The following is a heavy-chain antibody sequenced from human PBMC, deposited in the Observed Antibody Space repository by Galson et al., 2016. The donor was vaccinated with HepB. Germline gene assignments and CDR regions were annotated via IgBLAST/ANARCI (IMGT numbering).Heavy chain of an antibody. CDR3: AKRAKYSGNDFDP. Sequence: SLRLSCAASGFTFKSSAIHWVRQAPGRGLEWVAVISHDGTTKHYTDSVKGRFTISRDNSQNALFLQMNALQPEDTAVYYCAKRAKYSGNDFDPWGLGTLVVVSS. V-gene: IGHV3-30*18. CDR1: GFTFKSSA. CDR2: ISHDGTTK. J-gene: IGHJ5*02. D-gene: IGHD5-12*01.